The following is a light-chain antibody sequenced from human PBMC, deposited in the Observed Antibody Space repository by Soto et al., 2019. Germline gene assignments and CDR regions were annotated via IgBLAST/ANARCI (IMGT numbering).Light chain of an antibody. J-gene: IGLJ1*01. CDR2: GTT. CDR3: QSYDTSLGGYYV. CDR1: SSSIGAGFD. Sequence: QSVLTQPPSVSGAPGQRVTISCTGSSSSIGAGFDVHWFQHFPGTAPKLLIYGTTSRPSGVPDRFSGSKSGASASLAITGLQAEDEADYYCQSYDTSLGGYYVFGTGTKVTVL. V-gene: IGLV1-40*01.